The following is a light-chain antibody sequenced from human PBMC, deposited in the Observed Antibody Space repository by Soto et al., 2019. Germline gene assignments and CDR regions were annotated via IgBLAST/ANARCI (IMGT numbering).Light chain of an antibody. J-gene: IGLJ1*01. Sequence: QSALTQPRSVSGPPGQSVTISCTGTSSDVGGYNYVSWYQQHPGKAPKLMIYDVSKRPSGVPDRFSGSKSGNTASLTISGLQAEDEADYYCCSYAGTYTYVFGIGTKLTVL. CDR2: DVS. V-gene: IGLV2-11*01. CDR3: CSYAGTYTYV. CDR1: SSDVGGYNY.